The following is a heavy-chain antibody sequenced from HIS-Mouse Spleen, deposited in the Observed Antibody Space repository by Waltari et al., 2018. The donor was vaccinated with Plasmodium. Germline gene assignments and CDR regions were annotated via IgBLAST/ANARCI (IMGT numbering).Heavy chain of an antibody. CDR3: AGRSRDNDAFDI. V-gene: IGHV3-53*01. J-gene: IGHJ3*02. CDR2: IYSGGST. Sequence: EVQLVESGGGLIQPGGSLRLSCAAPGFTVSSNYLSRARQAPGEGLEWVSVIYSGGSTYYADSVKGRFTISRDNSKNTLYLQMNSLRAEDTAVYYCAGRSRDNDAFDIWGQGTMVTVSS. D-gene: IGHD2-2*01. CDR1: GFTVSSNY.